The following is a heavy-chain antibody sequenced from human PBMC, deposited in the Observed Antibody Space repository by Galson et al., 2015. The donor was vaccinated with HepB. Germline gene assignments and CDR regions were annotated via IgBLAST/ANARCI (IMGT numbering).Heavy chain of an antibody. D-gene: IGHD2-2*01. CDR2: IIPIFGTA. J-gene: IGHJ6*02. Sequence: VKVSCKASGGTFSSYAISWVRQAPGQGLEWMGGIIPIFGTANYAQKFQGRVTITADESTSTAYMELSSLRSEDTAVYYCARAEFSSTFFDYYYYGMDVWGQGTTVTVSS. CDR3: ARAEFSSTFFDYYYYGMDV. CDR1: GGTFSSYA. V-gene: IGHV1-69*01.